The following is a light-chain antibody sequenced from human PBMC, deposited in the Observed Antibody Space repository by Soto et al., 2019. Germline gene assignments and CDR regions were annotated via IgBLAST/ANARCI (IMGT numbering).Light chain of an antibody. CDR2: DTN. V-gene: IGLV7-46*01. J-gene: IGLJ3*02. CDR3: LLNGARDWV. Sequence: QAVVTQEPSLTVSPGGTVTLTCGSSIEAVTSGHYPYWFQQKPGQAPRTLIYDTNNRHSRTPSRFSGSLLGGKAALTLSGAQPEDEADYYCLLNGARDWVFGGGTKLTVL. CDR1: IEAVTSGHY.